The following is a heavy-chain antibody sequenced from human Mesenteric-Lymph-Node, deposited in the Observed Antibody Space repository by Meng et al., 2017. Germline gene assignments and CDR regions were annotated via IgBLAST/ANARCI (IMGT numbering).Heavy chain of an antibody. V-gene: IGHV4-34*01. D-gene: IGHD6-19*01. J-gene: IGHJ4*02. CDR3: ASFPPPGKQWLVTDY. CDR1: GGSFSGYY. CDR2: IHYSGST. Sequence: QRQQWGAGLLKPSATLSLTCAVYGGSFSGYYWSWIRQLPGKGLEWIAYIHYSGSTYYSPSLKSRVTISVDTSKNQLSLKLSSMTAADTAVHYCASFPPPGKQWLVTDYWGQGTLVTVSS.